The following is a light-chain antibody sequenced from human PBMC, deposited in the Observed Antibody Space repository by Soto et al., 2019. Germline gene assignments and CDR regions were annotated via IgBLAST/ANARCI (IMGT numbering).Light chain of an antibody. CDR2: GAS. J-gene: IGKJ4*01. CDR3: QQYDNWPLT. V-gene: IGKV3-15*01. Sequence: EIVVTQSPVTLSVSPGERATLSCRASQSVSSNLAWYQQKPGQAPRLLIYGASTRATGLPDKFSGSGSGTEFTLTISSLQSEDFAVYYCQQYDNWPLTFGGGTKVEIK. CDR1: QSVSSN.